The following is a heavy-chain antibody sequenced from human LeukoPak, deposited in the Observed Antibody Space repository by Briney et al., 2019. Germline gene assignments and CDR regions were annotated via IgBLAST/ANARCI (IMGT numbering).Heavy chain of an antibody. J-gene: IGHJ2*01. V-gene: IGHV3-64*01. CDR2: ISSNGGST. D-gene: IGHD4-17*01. CDR3: ARESLDYGDYGWYFDL. CDR1: GFTFSSYA. Sequence: GGSLRLSCAASGFTFSSYAMHWVRQAGGKGMEYGSAISSNGGSTYYANSVKGRFTISRDNSKNTVYMKMDSLRAEDMAVYYCARESLDYGDYGWYFDLWGRGTLVTVSS.